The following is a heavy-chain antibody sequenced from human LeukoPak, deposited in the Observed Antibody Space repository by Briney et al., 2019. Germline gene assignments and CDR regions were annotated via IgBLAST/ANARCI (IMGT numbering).Heavy chain of an antibody. V-gene: IGHV1-2*02. J-gene: IGHJ3*02. Sequence: ASVKVSCKASGYTFTDYYIHWVRQAPGQGLEWMGWINPNSGDTKSAQNFQGRVTMTRDTSISTAYMELSSLRSDDTAVYYCARAHHFYYDNSGYYYDAFDIWGQGTMVTVSS. D-gene: IGHD3-22*01. CDR1: GYTFTDYY. CDR2: INPNSGDT. CDR3: ARAHHFYYDNSGYYYDAFDI.